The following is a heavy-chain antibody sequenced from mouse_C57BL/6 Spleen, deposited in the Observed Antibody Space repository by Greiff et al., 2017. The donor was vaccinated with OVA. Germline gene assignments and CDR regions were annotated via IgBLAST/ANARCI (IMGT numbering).Heavy chain of an antibody. CDR2: IDPETGGT. J-gene: IGHJ3*01. Sequence: QVQLKQSGAELVRPGASVTLSCKASGYTFTDYEMHWVKQTPVHGLEWIGAIDPETGGTAYNQKFKGKAILTADKSSSTAYMELRSLTSEDSAVYYCTREATVVETWFAYWGQGTLVTVSA. D-gene: IGHD1-1*01. CDR1: GYTFTDYE. CDR3: TREATVVETWFAY. V-gene: IGHV1-15*01.